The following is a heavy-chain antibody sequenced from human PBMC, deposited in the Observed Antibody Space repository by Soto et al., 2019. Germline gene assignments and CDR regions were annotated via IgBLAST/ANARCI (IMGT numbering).Heavy chain of an antibody. CDR1: GGSFSSSA. Sequence: QVQLVQSGAEVKKPGSSVKVSCKASGGSFSSSAINWLRQAPGQGPEWMGNILPFFGTADYAQKFQGRVTITADESTSTAYMELRSLRSEDTAVYYCARGYEYCGNSDAFDIWGQGTVVTVSS. CDR2: ILPFFGTA. V-gene: IGHV1-69*15. CDR3: ARGYEYCGNSDAFDI. D-gene: IGHD2-21*01. J-gene: IGHJ3*02.